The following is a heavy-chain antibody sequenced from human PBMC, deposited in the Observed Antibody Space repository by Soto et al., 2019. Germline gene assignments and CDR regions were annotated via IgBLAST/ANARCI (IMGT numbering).Heavy chain of an antibody. CDR1: GFTFSTYA. CDR3: GKNLSPWLGFGL. CDR2: TSGAGDTT. V-gene: IGHV3-23*01. Sequence: EVQLLESGGGSVQPGGSLRLSCAGSGFTFSTYAMSWVRQAPGKGLEWVSATSGAGDTTYYADSVEGRFTISRDNSKNTLYLRIRTPRDASTGAYFSGKNLSPWLGFGLW. D-gene: IGHD3-3*01. J-gene: IGHJ2*01.